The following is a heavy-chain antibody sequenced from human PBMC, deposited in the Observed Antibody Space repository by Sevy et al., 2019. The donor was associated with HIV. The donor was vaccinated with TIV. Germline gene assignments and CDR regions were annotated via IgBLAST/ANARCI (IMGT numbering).Heavy chain of an antibody. CDR2: IFRSGDVT. J-gene: IGHJ3*02. Sequence: GGSLRLSCTASGFTFSSYAMNWVRQAPGKGLEWVSTIFRSGDVTYYADSAKGRFTISRDNSRNTLYLQMNSLRAEDTAVYYCAGERYDSSGSFDAFDIWGQGTMVTVSS. CDR3: AGERYDSSGSFDAFDI. CDR1: GFTFSSYA. D-gene: IGHD3-22*01. V-gene: IGHV3-23*01.